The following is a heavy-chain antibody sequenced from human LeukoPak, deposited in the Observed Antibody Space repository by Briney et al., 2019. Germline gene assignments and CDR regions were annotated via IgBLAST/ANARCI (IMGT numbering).Heavy chain of an antibody. CDR2: INPNSGGT. V-gene: IGHV1-2*02. CDR1: GYTFTYYY. CDR3: VRVSIGWYFDY. J-gene: IGHJ4*02. D-gene: IGHD6-19*01. Sequence: GASVKVSCKASGYTFTYYYIHWVRQAPGQGLERMGWINPNSGGTYYAHKFQGRVTMTRDTSISTVYMDLNRLTSDDAVVYFCVRVSIGWYFDYWGQGTLVSVAS.